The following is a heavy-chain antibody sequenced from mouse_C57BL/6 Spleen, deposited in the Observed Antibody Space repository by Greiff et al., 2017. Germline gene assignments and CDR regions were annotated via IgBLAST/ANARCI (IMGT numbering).Heavy chain of an antibody. CDR3: ARWGYDGYSWFAY. D-gene: IGHD2-3*01. CDR2: IDPSDSYT. V-gene: IGHV1-69*01. CDR1: GYTFTSYW. Sequence: QVQLQQPGAELVMPGASVKLSCKASGYTFTSYWMHWVKQRPGQGLEWIGEIDPSDSYTNYNQKFKGKSTLTVDKSSSTAYMQLSSLISEDSAVYYCARWGYDGYSWFAYWGQGTLVTVSA. J-gene: IGHJ3*01.